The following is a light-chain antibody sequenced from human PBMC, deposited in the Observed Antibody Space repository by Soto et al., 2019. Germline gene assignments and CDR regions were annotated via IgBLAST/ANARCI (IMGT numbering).Light chain of an antibody. J-gene: IGKJ5*01. CDR2: GAS. CDR1: QGVSGN. Sequence: EIVMTQSPATLCVSPGERATLSCRASQGVSGNLAWYQQKLGQAPRLLIYGASTRATGVPARFSGSGSGTEFTFTISSLQSEDFAVYYCQQYNNWPPTFGQGTRLEIK. V-gene: IGKV3-15*01. CDR3: QQYNNWPPT.